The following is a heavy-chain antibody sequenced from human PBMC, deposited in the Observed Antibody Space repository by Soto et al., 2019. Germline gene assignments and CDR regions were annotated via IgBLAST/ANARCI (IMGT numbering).Heavy chain of an antibody. CDR3: ARHRFTSGSDYFDY. D-gene: IGHD1-1*01. V-gene: IGHV3-7*01. CDR2: IKQDETEK. Sequence: APGKGLEWVANIKQDETEKYYVDSVKGRFTVSRDNAKNSLYLQMNSLRAEDTAVYYCARHRFTSGSDYFDYWAQGTLVTVSS. J-gene: IGHJ4*02.